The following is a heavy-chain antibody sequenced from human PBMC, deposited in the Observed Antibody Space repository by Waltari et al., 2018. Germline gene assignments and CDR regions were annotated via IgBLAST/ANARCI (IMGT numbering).Heavy chain of an antibody. CDR3: ARMLDAFDI. Sequence: EVQLVESGGGLVKPGGSLRLSCAASGFTFSNFTMNWVRQTPGRGLEWVPSIGPTSRYIYYADTMKGRFTISRDNAKNSLSLQMDSLRAEDTAVYYCARMLDAFDIWGHGTMVTVSS. CDR1: GFTFSNFT. V-gene: IGHV3-21*01. D-gene: IGHD3-10*02. CDR2: IGPTSRYI. J-gene: IGHJ3*02.